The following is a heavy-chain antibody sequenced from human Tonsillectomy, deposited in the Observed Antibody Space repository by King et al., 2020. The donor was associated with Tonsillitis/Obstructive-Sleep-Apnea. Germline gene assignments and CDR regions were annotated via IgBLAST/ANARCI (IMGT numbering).Heavy chain of an antibody. J-gene: IGHJ5*01. V-gene: IGHV4-4*02. D-gene: IGHD2-2*02. CDR1: GGSIITNSW. CDR3: ARDSPLIHYTTSRRHWFGF. CDR2: VYHTGRT. Sequence: HLQESGPGLVKPSGTLSLTCTVSGGSIITNSWWSWVRQPPGKGLEWIGEVYHTGRTNYKPSLKSRVPILVDKSKNQFSLNLTSMTAADPAIYYCARDSPLIHYTTSRRHWFGFWGQGTLVTVSS.